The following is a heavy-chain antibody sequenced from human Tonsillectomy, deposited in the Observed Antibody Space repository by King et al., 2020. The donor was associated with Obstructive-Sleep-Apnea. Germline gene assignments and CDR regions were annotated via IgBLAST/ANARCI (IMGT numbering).Heavy chain of an antibody. CDR2: ISYDGSNK. V-gene: IGHV3-30-3*01. CDR1: GFTFSSNA. J-gene: IGHJ4*02. CDR3: ARNNYGDYYFDY. Sequence: VQLVESGGGVVQPGRSLRLSCAASGFTFSSNAMHWVRQAPGKGLEWVAVISYDGSNKYYADSVKGRFTIFRDNSKNTLYLQMNSLRAEDTAVYYCARNNYGDYYFDYWGQGTLVTVSS. D-gene: IGHD4-17*01.